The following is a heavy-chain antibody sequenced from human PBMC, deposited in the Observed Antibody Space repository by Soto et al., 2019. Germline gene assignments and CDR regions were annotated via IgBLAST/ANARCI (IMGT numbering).Heavy chain of an antibody. Sequence: SETLSVTCTVSGVPVSSGSYYWSWIRQPPGKGLEWIGYVYYSGNTNYNPSLKSRVTISIDTSDNQFSLKLTSVTAADTAVYYCAREIMGARYGLDVWGQGTKVTVSS. D-gene: IGHD2-8*01. V-gene: IGHV4-61*01. CDR2: VYYSGNT. CDR1: GVPVSSGSYY. CDR3: AREIMGARYGLDV. J-gene: IGHJ6*02.